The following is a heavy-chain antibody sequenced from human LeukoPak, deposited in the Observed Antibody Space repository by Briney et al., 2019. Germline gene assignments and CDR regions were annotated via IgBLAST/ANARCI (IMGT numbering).Heavy chain of an antibody. CDR3: ARDWALGDTAMVLFDY. V-gene: IGHV4-38-2*02. J-gene: IGHJ4*02. D-gene: IGHD5-18*01. CDR2: IDGSGSS. CDR1: GYSISSGYL. Sequence: PSETLSLTCTVSGYSISSGYLWGWIRQPPGKGLEWIGSIDGSGSSYYNPSLKSRVTISVDTSRNQFSLKMTSVTAADTAVYYCARDWALGDTAMVLFDYWGQGTLVTVSS.